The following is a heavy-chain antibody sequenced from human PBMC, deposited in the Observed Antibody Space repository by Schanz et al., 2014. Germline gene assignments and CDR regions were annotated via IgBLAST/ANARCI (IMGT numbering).Heavy chain of an antibody. Sequence: QVQLVESGGGLVKPGGSLRLSCAASGFTFRDYYMSWIRQAPGKGLEWVSDISSGRRSANYADSVKGRFPLSRDNAPTSLYRQMNSLRAEATAVYYCARDFDDRRGYGSGYCLGAGMDVWGQGTTVTVSS. CDR1: GFTFRDYY. V-gene: IGHV3-11*05. CDR2: ISSGRRSA. J-gene: IGHJ6*02. D-gene: IGHD3-10*01. CDR3: ARDFDDRRGYGSGYCLGAGMDV.